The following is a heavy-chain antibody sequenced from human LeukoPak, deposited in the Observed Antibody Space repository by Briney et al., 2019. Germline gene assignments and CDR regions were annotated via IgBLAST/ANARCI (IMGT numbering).Heavy chain of an antibody. J-gene: IGHJ4*02. V-gene: IGHV1-2*02. D-gene: IGHD2-2*02. CDR2: INPNSGGT. Sequence: ASVKVSCRASGYTFTSYGISWVRQAPGQGLEWMGWINPNSGGTNYAQMFQGRVSVTRDTSISTAYMELSRLRSDDTAVYFCARASYITSTDYWGQGTLVTVSS. CDR1: GYTFTSYG. CDR3: ARASYITSTDY.